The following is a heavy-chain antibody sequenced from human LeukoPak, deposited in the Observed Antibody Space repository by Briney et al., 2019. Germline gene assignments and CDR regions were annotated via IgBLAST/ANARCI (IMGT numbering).Heavy chain of an antibody. CDR1: GFTFSDYD. V-gene: IGHV3-13*01. D-gene: IGHD1-1*01. J-gene: IGHJ4*02. CDR2: IGTAGDT. CDR3: ARVAKERVGGVYYFDY. Sequence: GGSLRLSRAASGFTFSDYDMHWVRQATGKGLEWVSAIGTAGDTYYTGSVKGRFTISRENAKNSSYLQMNSLRAGDTAVYYCARVAKERVGGVYYFDYWGQGTLVTVSS.